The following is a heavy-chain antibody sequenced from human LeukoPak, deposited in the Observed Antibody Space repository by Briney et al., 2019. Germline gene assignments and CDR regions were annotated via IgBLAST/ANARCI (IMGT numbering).Heavy chain of an antibody. Sequence: GGSLRLSCAASGFIFSDYYMSWIRQAPGKGLEWVSYISSSGSTIYYADSVKGRFTISRDNAKNSLYLQMNSLRAEDTAVYYCAGITVAGTFSYYYYYYYMDVWGKGTTVTISS. D-gene: IGHD6-19*01. CDR2: ISSSGSTI. CDR3: AGITVAGTFSYYYYYYYMDV. CDR1: GFIFSDYY. J-gene: IGHJ6*03. V-gene: IGHV3-11*04.